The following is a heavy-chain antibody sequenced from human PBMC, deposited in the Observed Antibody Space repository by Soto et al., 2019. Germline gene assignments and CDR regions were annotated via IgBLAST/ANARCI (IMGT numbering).Heavy chain of an antibody. D-gene: IGHD5-18*01. CDR2: ITVSNGNT. Sequence: ASVKVSCKASGYTFSTSGVSWVRQAPGQGLEWMGWITVSNGNTNYIDSLEGRVTMTTDTSTTTAYMELWRLRSDDTAVYYCARSYSYGSYWYFDDWGQGTLVAFSS. V-gene: IGHV1-18*04. CDR3: ARSYSYGSYWYFDD. CDR1: GYTFSTSG. J-gene: IGHJ4*02.